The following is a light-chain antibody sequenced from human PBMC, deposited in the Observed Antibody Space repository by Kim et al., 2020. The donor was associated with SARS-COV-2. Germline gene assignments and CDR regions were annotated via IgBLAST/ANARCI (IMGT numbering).Light chain of an antibody. V-gene: IGKV1-27*01. Sequence: ASGENRVPMSRRASQEISNYLAWFQLKPGTAPKLLIYAASALQPGVPTRFSGSGSGTDFTLTVTSLQPEDVATYYCQQCDSAPLTFGQGTKVDIK. CDR2: AAS. J-gene: IGKJ1*01. CDR1: QEISNY. CDR3: QQCDSAPLT.